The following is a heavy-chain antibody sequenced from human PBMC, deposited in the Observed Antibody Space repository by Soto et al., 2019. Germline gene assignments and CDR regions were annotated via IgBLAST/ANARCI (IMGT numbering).Heavy chain of an antibody. V-gene: IGHV3-48*01. CDR3: GREGLLNWFAP. CDR1: GFTFSSYS. J-gene: IGHJ5*02. Sequence: EVQLVESGGGLVQPGGPLRLSCAASGFTFSSYSMNWVRQAPGKGLEWVSSISRSSSTIYYADSVKARFTISRDNAKNSLYLQMISLRAEDTAVYYCGREGLLNWFAPWGQGTLVTVSS. CDR2: ISRSSSTI. D-gene: IGHD1-26*01.